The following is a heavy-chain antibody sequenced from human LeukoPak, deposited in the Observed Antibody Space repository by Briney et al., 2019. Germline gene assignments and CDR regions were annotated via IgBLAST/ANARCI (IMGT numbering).Heavy chain of an antibody. J-gene: IGHJ6*02. CDR3: ARGPRRLAYYYYYGMDV. V-gene: IGHV4-34*01. CDR1: GGSFSGYY. CDR2: INHSGST. Sequence: PSETLSLTCAVYGGSFSGYYWSWIRQPPGKGLEWIGEINHSGSTNYNPSLKSRVTISVDTSKNQFSLKLSSVTAADTAVYYCARGPRRLAYYYYYGMDVWGQGTTVTVSS.